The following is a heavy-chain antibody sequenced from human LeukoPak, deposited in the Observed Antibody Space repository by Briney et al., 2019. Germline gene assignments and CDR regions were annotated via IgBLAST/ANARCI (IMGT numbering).Heavy chain of an antibody. CDR2: IYYSESA. CDR1: GGSFSGYY. V-gene: IGHV4-59*01. Sequence: SETLSLTCAVYGGSFSGYYWSWIRQPPGKGLEWIGCIYYSESATYNPSLKSRVTISLDTSKNQFFLKLSSVTAADTAVYYCARKRSFDLWGQGTLVTVSS. J-gene: IGHJ4*02. CDR3: ARKRSFDL. D-gene: IGHD3-9*01.